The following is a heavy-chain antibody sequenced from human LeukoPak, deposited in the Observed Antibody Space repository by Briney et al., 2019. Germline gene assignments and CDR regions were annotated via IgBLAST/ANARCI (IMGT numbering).Heavy chain of an antibody. CDR2: FDPEDGET. J-gene: IGHJ6*02. CDR1: GYTLTELS. V-gene: IGHV1-24*01. D-gene: IGHD6-19*01. Sequence: GASVKVSCKVSGYTLTELSMHWVRQAPGEGLEWMGGFDPEDGETIYAQKSQGRVTMTEDTSTDTAYMELSSLRSEDTAVYYCAKSLAVAGYYYGMDVWGQGTTVTVSS. CDR3: AKSLAVAGYYYGMDV.